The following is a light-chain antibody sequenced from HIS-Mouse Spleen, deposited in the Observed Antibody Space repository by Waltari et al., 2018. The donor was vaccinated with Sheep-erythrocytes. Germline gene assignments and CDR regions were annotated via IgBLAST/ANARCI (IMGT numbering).Light chain of an antibody. CDR2: DVS. V-gene: IGLV2-8*01. Sequence: QSALTQPPSASGSPGQPATIPCTGTSRDVCGYNIVPWYQQHPGKAPKLMLYDVSRRPSGVPDRFSGSKSGNTASLTVSGLQAEDEADYYCSSYAGSNNVFGGGTKLTVL. CDR3: SSYAGSNNV. J-gene: IGLJ3*02. CDR1: SRDVCGYNI.